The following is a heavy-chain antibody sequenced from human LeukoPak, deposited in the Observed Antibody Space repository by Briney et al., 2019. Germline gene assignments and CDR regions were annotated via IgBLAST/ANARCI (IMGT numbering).Heavy chain of an antibody. V-gene: IGHV3-48*03. D-gene: IGHD3-9*01. CDR3: AKSRWGGLTDPDYFDS. CDR1: GFIFSSYE. Sequence: GGSLRHPCAASGFIFSSYEMNWIRQAPGKGLEWVAYIGSIGSSQSYADSVKGRFTISRDNDQNSVFLQMNTLRVEDTGVYYCAKSRWGGLTDPDYFDSWGQGTLVTVSS. J-gene: IGHJ4*02. CDR2: IGSIGSSQ.